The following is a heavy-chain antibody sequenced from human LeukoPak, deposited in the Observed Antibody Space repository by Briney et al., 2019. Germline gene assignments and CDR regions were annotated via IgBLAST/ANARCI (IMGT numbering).Heavy chain of an antibody. Sequence: SETLSLTCDVYGGSFSGYYWSWIRQPPGKGLEWIGEINHSGSTNYNPSLKSRVTISVDTSKNQFSLKLSSVTAADTAVYYCARGKRIWMYYSLDYWGQGTLVTVSS. CDR2: INHSGST. D-gene: IGHD3-10*01. J-gene: IGHJ4*02. CDR3: ARGKRIWMYYSLDY. CDR1: GGSFSGYY. V-gene: IGHV4-34*01.